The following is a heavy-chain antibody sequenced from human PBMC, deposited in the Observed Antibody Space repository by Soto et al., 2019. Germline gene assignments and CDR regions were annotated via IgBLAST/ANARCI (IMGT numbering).Heavy chain of an antibody. CDR3: ARHPGYAVPTVYATHYFNY. J-gene: IGHJ4*02. D-gene: IGHD2-8*01. Sequence: QLQLQESGPGLVKPSETLSLTCTVSGDSISSDNYYCGWIRQPPGKGLEWIGSIYYTGSTYYNPSLKSRVTMSVDTSKSQFSLKLSSVTAADTAVYYCARHPGYAVPTVYATHYFNYWGQGILVTV. CDR1: GDSISSDNYY. V-gene: IGHV4-39*01. CDR2: IYYTGST.